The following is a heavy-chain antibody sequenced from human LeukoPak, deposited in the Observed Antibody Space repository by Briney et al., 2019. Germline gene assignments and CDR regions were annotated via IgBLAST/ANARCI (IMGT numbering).Heavy chain of an antibody. J-gene: IGHJ4*02. CDR1: GFTFDDYA. Sequence: GGSLRLSCAASGFTFDDYAMHWVRQAPGKGLEWVSGISWNSGSIGYADSVKGRFTISRDNAKNSLYLQMNSLRAEDTAVYYCAKHDYWGQGTLVTVSS. V-gene: IGHV3-9*01. CDR2: ISWNSGSI. CDR3: AKHDY.